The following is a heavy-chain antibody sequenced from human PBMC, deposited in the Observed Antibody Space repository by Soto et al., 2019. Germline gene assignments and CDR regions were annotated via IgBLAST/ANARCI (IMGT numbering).Heavy chain of an antibody. D-gene: IGHD6-13*01. J-gene: IGHJ4*02. CDR1: GYTFTSYG. Sequence: ASVKVSCKASGYTFTSYGISWVRQAPGQGPEWMGWISAYNGNTNYAQKLQGRVTMTTDTSTSTAYMELRSLRSDDTAVYYCASWRGAADGTRNYFDYWGQGTLVTVSS. V-gene: IGHV1-18*04. CDR2: ISAYNGNT. CDR3: ASWRGAADGTRNYFDY.